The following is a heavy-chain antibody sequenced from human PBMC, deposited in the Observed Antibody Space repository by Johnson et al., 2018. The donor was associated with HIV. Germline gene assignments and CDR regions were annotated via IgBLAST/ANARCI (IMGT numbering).Heavy chain of an antibody. CDR3: ARDVMEDFWSGSFDAFDI. Sequence: QVQLVESGGGLVQPGGSLRLSCAASGFTFSTYGMHWVRQAPGKGLEWVAFIRYDGSNKDYADSVKGRFTISRDNSKNTLYLQMNSLRAEDTAVYYCARDVMEDFWSGSFDAFDIWGQGTMVTVSS. CDR1: GFTFSTYG. J-gene: IGHJ3*02. CDR2: IRYDGSNK. D-gene: IGHD3-3*01. V-gene: IGHV3-30*02.